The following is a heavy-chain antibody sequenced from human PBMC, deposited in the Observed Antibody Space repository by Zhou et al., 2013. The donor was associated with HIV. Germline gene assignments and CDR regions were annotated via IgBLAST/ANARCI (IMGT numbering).Heavy chain of an antibody. CDR1: GYIFTDYY. Sequence: QVQLVQSGAEVKKCGASVKVSCKASGYIFTDYYMHWVRQAPGQGLEWVGWINTNSGGTNYAQKFQGWVTMIRDTSISTVYMELSRLRSDDTAVYYCARDLPWDYVWGTYRSVGYAFDIWGQGTMVTVSS. CDR3: ARDLPWDYVWGTYRSVGYAFDI. V-gene: IGHV1-2*04. J-gene: IGHJ3*02. D-gene: IGHD3-16*02. CDR2: INTNSGGT.